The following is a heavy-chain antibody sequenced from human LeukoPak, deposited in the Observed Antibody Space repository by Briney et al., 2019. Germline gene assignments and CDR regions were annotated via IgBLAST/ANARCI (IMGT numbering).Heavy chain of an antibody. CDR1: GFTFSSYA. Sequence: GGSLRLSCAASGFTFSSYAMHWVRQAPGKGLEYVSVISSNGGNIYYANSVKGRFTISRDNSKNTLYLQMGSLRAEDMAVYYCARVWVGATAKGHYFDYWGQGTLVTVSS. CDR3: ARVWVGATAKGHYFDY. J-gene: IGHJ4*02. V-gene: IGHV3-64*01. D-gene: IGHD1-26*01. CDR2: ISSNGGNI.